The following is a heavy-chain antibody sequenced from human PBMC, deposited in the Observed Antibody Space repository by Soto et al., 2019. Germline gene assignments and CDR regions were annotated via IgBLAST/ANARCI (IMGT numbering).Heavy chain of an antibody. V-gene: IGHV4-34*01. D-gene: IGHD3-22*01. Sequence: PSETLSLTCAVYGGSFSGYYWSWIRQPPGKGLEWIGEINHSGSTNYNPSLKSRVTISVDTSKNQFSLKLSSVTAADTAVYYCARLYDSSGYYPFDYWGQGTLVTVSS. CDR1: GGSFSGYY. CDR2: INHSGST. CDR3: ARLYDSSGYYPFDY. J-gene: IGHJ4*02.